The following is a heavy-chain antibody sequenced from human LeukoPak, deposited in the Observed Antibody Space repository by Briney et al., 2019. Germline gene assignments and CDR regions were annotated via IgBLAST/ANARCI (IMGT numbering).Heavy chain of an antibody. J-gene: IGHJ3*02. Sequence: GRSLRLSCAASGFNFDGYAMHWVRQALGKGLEWVSGISWNSGDIGYADSVKGRFTVSKDNAKNGLYLQMNSLRPEDTALYYCVKVSRWRYEPLDIWGQGTMVTVSS. V-gene: IGHV3-9*01. CDR2: ISWNSGDI. CDR1: GFNFDGYA. CDR3: VKVSRWRYEPLDI. D-gene: IGHD2-2*01.